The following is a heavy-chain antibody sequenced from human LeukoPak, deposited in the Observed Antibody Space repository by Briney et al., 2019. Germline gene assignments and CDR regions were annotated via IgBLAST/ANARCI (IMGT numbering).Heavy chain of an antibody. J-gene: IGHJ4*02. CDR1: GFTFSTSV. CDR3: AKAIPTMVRAASYYFDF. D-gene: IGHD3-10*01. Sequence: PGGSLRLSCAASGFTFSTSVMSWVRQAPGKGLEWVSTISDSGGSTYYADSVKGRFTVSRDNSKNTLYLQINSLRVEDTAIYYCAKAIPTMVRAASYYFDFWGQGTLVTVSS. CDR2: ISDSGGST. V-gene: IGHV3-23*01.